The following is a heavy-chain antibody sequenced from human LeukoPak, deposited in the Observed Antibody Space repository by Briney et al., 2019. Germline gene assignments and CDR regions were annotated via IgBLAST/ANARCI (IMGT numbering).Heavy chain of an antibody. CDR2: IRGKGYSDPP. V-gene: IGHV3-73*01. CDR3: TVPQSGGNWFDP. J-gene: IGHJ5*02. CDR1: GFTFSDSA. D-gene: IGHD3-16*01. Sequence: GGSLRLSCAASGFTFSDSAIHWVRQASGKGLEWVCRIRGKGYSDPPAYAASVKGRFTISRDDSKSTAYLQMNSLKAEDTALYYCTVPQSGGNWFDPWGPGTLVTVSP.